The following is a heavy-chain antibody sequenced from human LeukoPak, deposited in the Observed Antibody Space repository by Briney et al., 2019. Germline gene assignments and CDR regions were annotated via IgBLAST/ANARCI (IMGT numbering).Heavy chain of an antibody. CDR1: GGTFSSYG. V-gene: IGHV1-69*04. Sequence: SVKVSCKASGGTFSSYGISWVRQAPGQGLEWMGRIIPIFGIANYAQKFQGRVTITADKSTSTAYMELSSLRSEDTAVYYCARSPDYDSSGDVSFDPGGQGTLVTVSS. D-gene: IGHD3-22*01. CDR2: IIPIFGIA. J-gene: IGHJ5*02. CDR3: ARSPDYDSSGDVSFDP.